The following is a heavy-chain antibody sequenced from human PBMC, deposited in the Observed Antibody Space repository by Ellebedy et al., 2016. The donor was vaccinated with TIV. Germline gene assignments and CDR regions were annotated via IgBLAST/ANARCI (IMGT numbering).Heavy chain of an antibody. D-gene: IGHD5-12*01. Sequence: GGSLRLXXTTSGFTFGSYGVHWVRQAPGKGLEWVAVIWYDGTNIYYGDSVKGRFAISRDNSKNTLYLQMDSLRAGDTAVYYCVRGYDQFDYWGQGTLVTVPS. CDR3: VRGYDQFDY. J-gene: IGHJ4*02. CDR1: GFTFGSYG. CDR2: IWYDGTNI. V-gene: IGHV3-33*01.